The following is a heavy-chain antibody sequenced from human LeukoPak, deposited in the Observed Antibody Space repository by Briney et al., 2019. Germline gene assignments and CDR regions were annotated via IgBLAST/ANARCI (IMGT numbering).Heavy chain of an antibody. CDR1: GGSISSGSYY. J-gene: IGHJ3*02. Sequence: SETLSLTCTVSGGSISSGSYYWSWIRQPAGKGLEWIGRIYTSGSTNYNPSLKSRVTISVDTSKNQFSLKLSSVTAADTAVYYCARELGSGYYYGNAFDIWSQGTMVTVSS. D-gene: IGHD3-22*01. CDR2: IYTSGST. V-gene: IGHV4-61*02. CDR3: ARELGSGYYYGNAFDI.